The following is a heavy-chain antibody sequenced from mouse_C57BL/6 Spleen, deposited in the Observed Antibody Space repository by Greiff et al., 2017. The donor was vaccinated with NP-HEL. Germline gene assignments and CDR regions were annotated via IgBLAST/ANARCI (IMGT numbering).Heavy chain of an antibody. CDR3: TRDGGSRYYFDY. Sequence: EVQRVESGEGLVKPGGSLKLSCAASGFTFSSYAMSWVRQTPEKRLEWVAYISSGGDYIYYADTVKGRFTIARDNARNTLYLQMSSLKSEDTAMYYCTRDGGSRYYFDYWGQGTTLTVSS. CDR1: GFTFSSYA. V-gene: IGHV5-9-1*02. CDR2: ISSGGDYI. J-gene: IGHJ2*01. D-gene: IGHD1-1*01.